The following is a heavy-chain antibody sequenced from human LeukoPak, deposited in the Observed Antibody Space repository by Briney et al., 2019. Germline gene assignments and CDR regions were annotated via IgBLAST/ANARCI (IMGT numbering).Heavy chain of an antibody. D-gene: IGHD3-22*01. CDR1: GFTFSSYS. CDR3: ARDFYDSSGYNDAFDI. CDR2: ISSSSSYI. V-gene: IGHV3-21*01. J-gene: IGHJ3*02. Sequence: GGSLRLSCAASGFTFSSYSMNWVRQAPGKGLEWVSSISSSSSYIYYADSVKGRFTISRDNAKNSLYLQMNSLRAEDTAVYYCARDFYDSSGYNDAFDIWGQGTIVTVSS.